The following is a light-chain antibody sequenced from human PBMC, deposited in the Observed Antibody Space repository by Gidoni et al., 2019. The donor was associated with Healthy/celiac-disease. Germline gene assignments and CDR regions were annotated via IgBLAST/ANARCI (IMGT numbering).Light chain of an antibody. V-gene: IGKV1-8*01. CDR2: AAS. Sequence: AIRMTQSPSSFSASTGDRVTITCRASQGISSYLAWYQQKPGKAPKLLIYAASTLQSGVPSRFSGSGSGTDFTLTIRCLQSEDFSTYYCQQYYSYPWTFXXXTKVEIK. CDR3: QQYYSYPWT. J-gene: IGKJ1*01. CDR1: QGISSY.